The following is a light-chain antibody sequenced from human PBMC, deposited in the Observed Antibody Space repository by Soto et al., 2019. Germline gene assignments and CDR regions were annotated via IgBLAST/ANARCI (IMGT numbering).Light chain of an antibody. CDR2: EGS. CDR3: CSYAGSSTVYV. V-gene: IGLV2-23*01. CDR1: SSDVGSYSL. J-gene: IGLJ1*01. Sequence: QSALAQPASVSGSPGQSITISCTGTSSDVGSYSLVSWYQQHPGKAPKLMIYEGSKRPSGVSNRFSGSKSGNTASLTISGLQAEDEADYYCCSYAGSSTVYVFGTGTKGTVL.